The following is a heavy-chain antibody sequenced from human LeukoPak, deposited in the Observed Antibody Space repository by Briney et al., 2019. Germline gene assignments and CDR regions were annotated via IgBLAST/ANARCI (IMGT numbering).Heavy chain of an antibody. Sequence: PGGSLRLSCAASGFTFSSYGMHWVRQAPGKGLEWVAVIWYDGSNKHYADSVKGRFTISRDNSKNTLYLQMNSLRAEDTAVYYCARGGVAVAGYYFDYWGQGTLVTVSS. CDR3: ARGGVAVAGYYFDY. J-gene: IGHJ4*02. D-gene: IGHD6-19*01. V-gene: IGHV3-33*01. CDR1: GFTFSSYG. CDR2: IWYDGSNK.